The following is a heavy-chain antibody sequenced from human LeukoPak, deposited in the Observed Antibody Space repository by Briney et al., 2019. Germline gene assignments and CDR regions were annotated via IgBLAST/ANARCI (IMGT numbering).Heavy chain of an antibody. CDR3: AKDKRYSSGWYMGVFDY. D-gene: IGHD6-19*01. Sequence: GGSLRLSCAASGFTVSSNYMSWVRQTPGKGLEWVSSSDTDGDTQYADSVKGRFTISRDNSKNTLYLQMNSLRAEDTAVYYCAKDKRYSSGWYMGVFDYWGQGTLVTVSS. J-gene: IGHJ4*02. CDR1: GFTVSSNY. CDR2: SDTDGDT. V-gene: IGHV3-66*02.